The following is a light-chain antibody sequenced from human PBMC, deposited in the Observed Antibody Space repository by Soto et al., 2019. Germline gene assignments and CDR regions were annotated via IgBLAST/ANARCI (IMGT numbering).Light chain of an antibody. CDR2: GAS. CDR1: QSVSST. J-gene: IGKJ5*01. Sequence: EIVMTQSPATLSVSPGERATLSCRASQSVSSTLAWYQQKPGQAPRRLIYGASTRATGIPARFIGSGSGTEFTLTISSLQSQDFAVYYCQQYNNWPPITFGQGTLLEIK. V-gene: IGKV3-15*01. CDR3: QQYNNWPPIT.